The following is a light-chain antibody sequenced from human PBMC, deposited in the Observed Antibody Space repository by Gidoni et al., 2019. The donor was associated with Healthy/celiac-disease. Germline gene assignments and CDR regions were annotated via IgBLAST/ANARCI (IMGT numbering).Light chain of an antibody. J-gene: IGKJ2*01. V-gene: IGKV1-9*01. CDR2: AAS. CDR3: QQLNSYPPYT. CDR1: QGISSY. Sequence: DMQLTQSPSFLSASVGDRVTITCRASQGISSYLACYQQKPGKAPKLLIYAASTLQSGVPSRFSGSGSGTEFTLTISSLQPEDFATYYCQQLNSYPPYTFGQGTKLEIK.